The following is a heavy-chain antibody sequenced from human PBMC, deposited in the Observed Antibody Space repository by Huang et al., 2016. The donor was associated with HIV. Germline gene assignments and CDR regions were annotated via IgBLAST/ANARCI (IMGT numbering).Heavy chain of an antibody. V-gene: IGHV3-74*01. CDR2: VRRDGSST. Sequence: EVHLVESGGGLVQPGGSLRLSCAASGFTFRDYWVHGVRQAPGKGVMWVSRVRRDGSSTSYAESVNGRFTSSRDNAKNTLYLQMNSLRADDTAVYYCVRTSMGGFDIWGQGALVTVSS. D-gene: IGHD2-15*01. CDR1: GFTFRDYW. CDR3: VRTSMGGFDI. J-gene: IGHJ4*02.